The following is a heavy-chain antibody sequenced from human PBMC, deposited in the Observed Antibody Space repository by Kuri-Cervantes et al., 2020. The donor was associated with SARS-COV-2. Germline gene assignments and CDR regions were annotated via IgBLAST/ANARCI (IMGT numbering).Heavy chain of an antibody. J-gene: IGHJ4*02. CDR3: ATFTVTTKSDN. CDR1: GGSIDSSSIY. Sequence: SETLSLTCTVSGGSIDSSSIYWGWIRQPPGKGLEWIGNIYYTGTTYYNPSLKSRVTISVDTSKEQFSLKLSSVTAADTAIYYCATFTVTTKSDNWGQGTLVTVSS. V-gene: IGHV4-39*01. CDR2: IYYTGTT. D-gene: IGHD4-17*01.